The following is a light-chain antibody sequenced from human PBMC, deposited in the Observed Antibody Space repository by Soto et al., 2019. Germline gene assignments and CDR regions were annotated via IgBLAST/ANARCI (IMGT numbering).Light chain of an antibody. CDR3: SSYTSSSTR. J-gene: IGLJ2*01. CDR2: EVS. V-gene: IGLV2-14*01. CDR1: SSDVGGYNY. Sequence: QSALTQPASVSGSPGQSITISCTGTSSDVGGYNYVSWYQQHPGKAPKLMIYEVSNRPSGVSNRFSGSKSGNTASLTISGLQAEDEADYYCSSYTSSSTRFGRGTKLTVL.